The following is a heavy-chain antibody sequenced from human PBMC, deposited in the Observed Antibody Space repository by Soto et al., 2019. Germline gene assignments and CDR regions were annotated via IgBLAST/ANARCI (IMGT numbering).Heavy chain of an antibody. CDR2: INPSGGRT. D-gene: IGHD3-3*01. Sequence: QVQLVQSGAEVKKPGASVKVSCKVSGNIFTSQYMHWVRQAPGQGLEWMAMINPSGGRTSYAQMFQGRYTMPRDTSTSTVHMELSSLRSEDTAVYYCFRDVGDWGQGTLVTVSS. V-gene: IGHV1-46*03. CDR3: FRDVGD. J-gene: IGHJ4*02. CDR1: GNIFTSQY.